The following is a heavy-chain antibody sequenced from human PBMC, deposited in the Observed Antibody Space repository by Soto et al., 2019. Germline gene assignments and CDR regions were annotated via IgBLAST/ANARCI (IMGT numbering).Heavy chain of an antibody. Sequence: SETLSLTCTVSGGCISSYFWSWIRQPPGKGLEWIGYIYYSGSTNYNPSLKSRVTISVDTSKNQFSLKLSSVTAADTAVYYGARLGVRGSPLLPPDYWGQGTLVTV. CDR3: ARLGVRGSPLLPPDY. V-gene: IGHV4-59*08. D-gene: IGHD2-15*01. CDR1: GGCISSYF. J-gene: IGHJ4*02. CDR2: IYYSGST.